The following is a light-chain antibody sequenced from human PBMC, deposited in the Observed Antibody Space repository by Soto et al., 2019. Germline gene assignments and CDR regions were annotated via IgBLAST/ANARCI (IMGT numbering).Light chain of an antibody. CDR3: ATWDDSLNAWV. CDR2: NNN. CDR1: SSNFGSYS. V-gene: IGLV1-44*01. Sequence: QSVLTQPPSASGTPWQSVTIFCSGSSSNFGSYSVNWYQQLPGTAPRLLIYNNNQRPSGVPDRFSGSNSGTSASLAISGLQSEDEADYYCATWDDSLNAWVIGGGTKLTVL. J-gene: IGLJ3*02.